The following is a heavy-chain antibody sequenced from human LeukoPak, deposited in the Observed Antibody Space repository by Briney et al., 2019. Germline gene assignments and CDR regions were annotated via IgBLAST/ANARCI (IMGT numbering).Heavy chain of an antibody. CDR2: VNRDGSET. Sequence: PGGSLRLSCAASGFALSSHWMTWVRQVPGRGPEWVANVNRDGSETYYLDSVKGRFTISKDNVKSSLYLQMNSLRAEDTALYHCARNNGMDVWGQGTTVIVSS. CDR3: ARNNGMDV. J-gene: IGHJ6*02. V-gene: IGHV3-7*03. CDR1: GFALSSHW.